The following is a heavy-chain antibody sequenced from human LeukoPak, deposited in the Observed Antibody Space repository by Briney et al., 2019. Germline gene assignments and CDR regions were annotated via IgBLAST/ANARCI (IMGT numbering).Heavy chain of an antibody. D-gene: IGHD2-15*01. J-gene: IGHJ3*02. CDR2: IGSTGNT. CDR1: GFAFSNYD. CDR3: AREGYDEAFDI. Sequence: GGSLRLSCAASGFAFSNYDMHWVRQATGKGLEWVSAIGSTGNTYYAGSVKGRFTISRENAKDSMYLQMDSLSAGDTAVYYCAREGYDEAFDIWGHGTMVTVSS. V-gene: IGHV3-13*04.